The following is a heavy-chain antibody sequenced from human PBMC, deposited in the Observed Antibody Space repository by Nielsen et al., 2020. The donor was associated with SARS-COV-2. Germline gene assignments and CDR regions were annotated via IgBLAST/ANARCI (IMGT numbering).Heavy chain of an antibody. D-gene: IGHD2-8*01. V-gene: IGHV1-2*06. CDR1: GYTFTGYY. CDR2: INPNSGGT. CDR3: ARTRSYCTNGVCPGYFDY. J-gene: IGHJ4*02. Sequence: ASVKVSCKASGYTFTGYYMHWVRQAPGQGLEWMGRINPNSGGTNYAQKFQGRVTMTRDTSISTAYMELSRLRSDDTAVYYCARTRSYCTNGVCPGYFDYWGQGTLATVSS.